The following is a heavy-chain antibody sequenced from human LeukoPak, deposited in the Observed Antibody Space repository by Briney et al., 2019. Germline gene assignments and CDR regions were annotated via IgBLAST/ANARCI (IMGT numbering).Heavy chain of an antibody. CDR2: ISGSGGST. D-gene: IGHD3-16*01. V-gene: IGHV3-23*01. CDR1: GFTFSSYA. Sequence: PGGSLRLSCAASGFTFSSYAMSWVRQAPGKGLEWVSAISGSGGSTYYADSVKGRFTISRDNSKNTLYLQMNSLRAEDTAVYYCAKQPDDSTFWATPSYYMDVLGKGTTVTVSS. J-gene: IGHJ6*03. CDR3: AKQPDDSTFWATPSYYMDV.